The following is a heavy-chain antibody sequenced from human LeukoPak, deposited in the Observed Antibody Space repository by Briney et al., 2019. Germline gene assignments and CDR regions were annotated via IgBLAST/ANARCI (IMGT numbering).Heavy chain of an antibody. CDR2: IYYSGST. V-gene: IGHV4-30-4*01. D-gene: IGHD2-2*01. Sequence: SETLSLTCTVSGGSISSGDYSWSWIRQPPGKGLEWIGYIYYSGSTYYNPSLKSRVTISVDTSKNQFSLKLSSVTAADTAVYYCAREIRKGVVVVPAARKNSYFDYWGQGTLVTVSS. J-gene: IGHJ4*02. CDR1: GGSISSGDYS. CDR3: AREIRKGVVVVPAARKNSYFDY.